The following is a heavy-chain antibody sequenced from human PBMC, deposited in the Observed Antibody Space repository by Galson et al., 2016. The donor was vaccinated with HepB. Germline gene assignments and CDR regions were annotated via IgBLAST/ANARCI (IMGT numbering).Heavy chain of an antibody. Sequence: SLRLSCAASGLTFSNYAMTWVRQAPGKGLEWVSGISGTGGSTYYADSVKGRFTISRDNSKNTLYLQMNSLRAEDTAVYYCAKETGGYFGYHENWGQGSLVTVSS. CDR3: AKETGGYFGYHEN. D-gene: IGHD5-12*01. J-gene: IGHJ4*02. V-gene: IGHV3-23*01. CDR1: GLTFSNYA. CDR2: ISGTGGST.